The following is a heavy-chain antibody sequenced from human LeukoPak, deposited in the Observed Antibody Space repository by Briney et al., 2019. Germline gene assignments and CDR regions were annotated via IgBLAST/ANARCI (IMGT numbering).Heavy chain of an antibody. CDR3: ARGYYGGINYFQY. D-gene: IGHD3-22*01. CDR1: GYTFTGHY. V-gene: IGHV1-2*02. CDR2: INPNSGGK. J-gene: IGHJ4*02. Sequence: ASVKVSCKPFGYTFTGHYLHWVRQAPGQGLEWMGWINPNSGGKKHAQNFQGRVTLTRDTSIGTAYMELSSLRSDDTAVYYCARGYYGGINYFQYWGQGTPVAVSS.